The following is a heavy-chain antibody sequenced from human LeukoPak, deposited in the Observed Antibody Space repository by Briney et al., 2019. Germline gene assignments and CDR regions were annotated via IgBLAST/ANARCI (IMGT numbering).Heavy chain of an antibody. CDR3: ASGPRMGDFDY. J-gene: IGHJ4*02. CDR2: INPSGGST. Sequence: ASVKVSCKASGYTFTSYYMHRVRQAPGQGLEWMGIINPSGGSTSYAQKFQGRATMTRDTSTSTVYMELSSLRSEDTAAYYCASGPRMGDFDYWGQGTLVTVSS. D-gene: IGHD2-8*01. CDR1: GYTFTSYY. V-gene: IGHV1-46*01.